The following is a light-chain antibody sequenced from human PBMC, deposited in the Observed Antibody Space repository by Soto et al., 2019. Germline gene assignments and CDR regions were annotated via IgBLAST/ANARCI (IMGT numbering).Light chain of an antibody. CDR2: TAS. Sequence: EIVLTQSPGTLSLSPGERATLSCRASQSVGSNYLDWYQQKPGQAPGLLIYTASRRATGIPDRFSGSGSGTDFTLTISRLEPEDFAVYYCQQYDTSPLTFGGGTKVEIK. CDR3: QQYDTSPLT. J-gene: IGKJ4*01. V-gene: IGKV3-20*01. CDR1: QSVGSNY.